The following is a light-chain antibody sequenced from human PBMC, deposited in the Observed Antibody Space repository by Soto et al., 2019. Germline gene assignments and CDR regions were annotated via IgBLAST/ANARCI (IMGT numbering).Light chain of an antibody. CDR3: QQYGSSPAVT. CDR1: QSVSSSY. Sequence: EIVLTQSPGTLSLSPGERATLSCRASQSVSSSYLACYQQKPGQAPSLLIYGASSRATGIPDRCSGSGAGTDFTLTISRLEPEDFAVYYCQQYGSSPAVTFGPGTKVDIK. CDR2: GAS. J-gene: IGKJ3*01. V-gene: IGKV3-20*01.